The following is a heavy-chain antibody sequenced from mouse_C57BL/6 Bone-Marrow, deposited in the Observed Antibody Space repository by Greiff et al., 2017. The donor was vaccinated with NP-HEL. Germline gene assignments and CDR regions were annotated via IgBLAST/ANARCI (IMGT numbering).Heavy chain of an antibody. CDR3: ARRYRGLYYYAMDY. Sequence: EVQVVESGGGLVKPGGPLKLSCAASGFTFSDYGMHWVRQAPEKGLEWVAYISSGSSTIYYADTVKGRFTISRDNAKNTLFLQMTSLRSEDTAMYYCARRYRGLYYYAMDYWGQGTSVTVSS. CDR1: GFTFSDYG. D-gene: IGHD2-12*01. J-gene: IGHJ4*01. V-gene: IGHV5-17*01. CDR2: ISSGSSTI.